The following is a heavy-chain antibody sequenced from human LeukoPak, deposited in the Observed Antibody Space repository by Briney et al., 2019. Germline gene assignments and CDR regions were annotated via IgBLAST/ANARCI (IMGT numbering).Heavy chain of an antibody. D-gene: IGHD4-17*01. CDR2: ISYDGSNK. J-gene: IGHJ5*02. CDR3: AKDPRYGDYFGSPSRGSNWFDP. Sequence: GGSLRLFCAASGFNFSSYGMHWVRQAPGKGLEWVAVISYDGSNKYCADSVKGRFTISRDKSKNTLYLQMNSLRAEDTAVYYCAKDPRYGDYFGSPSRGSNWFDPWGQGTLVTVSS. CDR1: GFNFSSYG. V-gene: IGHV3-30*18.